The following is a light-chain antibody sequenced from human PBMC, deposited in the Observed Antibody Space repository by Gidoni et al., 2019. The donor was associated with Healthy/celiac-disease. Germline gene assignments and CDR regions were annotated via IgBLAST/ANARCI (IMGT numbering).Light chain of an antibody. J-gene: IGKJ2*01. CDR2: WAS. CDR1: QSVLYSSNNKNY. Sequence: IVMTQSPHSLAVSLVERATINCKSSQSVLYSSNNKNYLAWYQQKPGQPPKLLIYWASTRESGVPDRFSGSGSGTDFTLTISSLQAEDVAVYYCQQYYSTPHTFGQGTKLEIK. V-gene: IGKV4-1*01. CDR3: QQYYSTPHT.